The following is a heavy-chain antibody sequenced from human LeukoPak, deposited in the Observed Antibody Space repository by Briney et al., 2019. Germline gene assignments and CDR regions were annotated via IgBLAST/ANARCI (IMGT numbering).Heavy chain of an antibody. V-gene: IGHV3-7*01. J-gene: IGHJ6*03. D-gene: IGHD2-2*03. Sequence: PGGSLRLSCAASGFTFRNYWMDWVRQAPGKGLEWVANIKQDGTEKYYVDSVKGRFTISRDNVKNSLYLQMNSLRAEDTAVYYCARDLLDIVVAPAARYYYYYYMDVWGKGTTVTISS. CDR1: GFTFRNYW. CDR3: ARDLLDIVVAPAARYYYYYYMDV. CDR2: IKQDGTEK.